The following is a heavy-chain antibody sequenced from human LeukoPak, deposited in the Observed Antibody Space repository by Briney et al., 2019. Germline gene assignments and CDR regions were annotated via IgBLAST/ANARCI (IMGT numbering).Heavy chain of an antibody. CDR2: IYSGGST. CDR1: GVTVSSNY. D-gene: IGHD5-18*01. CDR3: ARARYSYGYGFDY. V-gene: IGHV3-53*04. Sequence: QPGGSLRLSCAASGVTVSSNYRSWVRQAPGKGLEGGSVIYSGGSTYYADSVKGRVTISRHNSKDTLYLQMNSLRAEDTAVYYCARARYSYGYGFDYWGQGTLVTVSS. J-gene: IGHJ4*02.